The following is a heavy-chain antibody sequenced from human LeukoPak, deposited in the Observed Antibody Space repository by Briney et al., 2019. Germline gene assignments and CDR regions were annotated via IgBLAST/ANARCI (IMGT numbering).Heavy chain of an antibody. CDR2: ISGSADST. CDR1: GFTFSSYV. Sequence: GGSLRLSCAASGFTFSSYVMSWVRQAPGKGLEWVSVISGSADSTYYADSVNGRFTISRDNSKNTLHLQMNSLRAEDTAVYYCAKGLGVGNSVFFDYWGQGTLVTVSS. J-gene: IGHJ4*02. V-gene: IGHV3-23*01. D-gene: IGHD4-23*01. CDR3: AKGLGVGNSVFFDY.